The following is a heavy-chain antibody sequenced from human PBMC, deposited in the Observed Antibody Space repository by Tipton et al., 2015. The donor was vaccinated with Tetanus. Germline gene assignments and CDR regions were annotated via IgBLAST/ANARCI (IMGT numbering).Heavy chain of an antibody. CDR2: ITPIFGTT. Sequence: QSGAEVKQPGSSVKVSCKASGGTFTNYALSWVRQAPGQGLEWVGGITPIFGTTNSAPKFQGRVTITADESANTAYMELSSLRSDDSAVYYCARAPNRISRASDYWGQGTQIIVSS. D-gene: IGHD1-14*01. CDR1: GGTFTNYA. J-gene: IGHJ4*02. CDR3: ARAPNRISRASDY. V-gene: IGHV1-69*01.